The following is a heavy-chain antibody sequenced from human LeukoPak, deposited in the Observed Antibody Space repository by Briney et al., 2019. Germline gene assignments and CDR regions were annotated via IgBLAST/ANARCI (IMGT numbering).Heavy chain of an antibody. D-gene: IGHD3-22*01. Sequence: ASVKVSCKASGYTFTSYYMHWVRQAPGQGLEWMGIINPSGGSTSYAQKFQGRVTMTRDMSTSTVYMELSSLRSEDTAVYYCASTPRSYYDSSGYYYVQDYWGQGTLVTVSS. CDR2: INPSGGST. CDR3: ASTPRSYYDSSGYYYVQDY. V-gene: IGHV1-46*01. CDR1: GYTFTSYY. J-gene: IGHJ4*02.